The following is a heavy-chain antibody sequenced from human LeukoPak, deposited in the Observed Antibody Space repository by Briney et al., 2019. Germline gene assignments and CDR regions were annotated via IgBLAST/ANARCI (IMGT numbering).Heavy chain of an antibody. V-gene: IGHV3-74*01. CDR2: SNTDGSGT. Sequence: GGSLRLSCAASGFTFTRYWMHWVRKAPGKGLVWVSRSNTDGSGTAYADSVKRRFTISRDNAKNTVYLQMNSRRAKDTAVYYCARDSSMAVAGSPRSFFDYWGQGTLVTVSS. D-gene: IGHD6-19*01. CDR1: GFTFTRYW. J-gene: IGHJ4*03. CDR3: ARDSSMAVAGSPRSFFDY.